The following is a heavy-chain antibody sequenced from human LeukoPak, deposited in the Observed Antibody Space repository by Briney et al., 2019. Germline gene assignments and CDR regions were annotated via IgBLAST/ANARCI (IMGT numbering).Heavy chain of an antibody. Sequence: PGESLRLSCAASGFTSSAYDMLWVRQITGGGLEWVSTSGTVGDTFYSDSVKGRFTISRENAKNSVHLQMNSLRVEDSAIYFCVRAAMPYIINGRRFDYWGQGTLVTVSS. CDR2: SGTVGDT. CDR1: GFTSSAYD. CDR3: VRAAMPYIINGRRFDY. J-gene: IGHJ4*02. V-gene: IGHV3-13*04. D-gene: IGHD2-2*01.